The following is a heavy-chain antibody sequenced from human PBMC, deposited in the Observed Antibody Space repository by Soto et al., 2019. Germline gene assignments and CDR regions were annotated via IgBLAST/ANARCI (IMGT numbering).Heavy chain of an antibody. CDR1: GYTFTGYY. V-gene: IGHV1-2*02. Sequence: SCKASGYTFTGYYMHWVRQAPGQGLEWMGWINPNSGGTNYAQKFQGRVTMTRDTSISTAYMELSRLRSDDTAVYYCARGRMVRYGMDVWGQGTTVTVSS. J-gene: IGHJ6*02. CDR2: INPNSGGT. CDR3: ARGRMVRYGMDV. D-gene: IGHD3-10*01.